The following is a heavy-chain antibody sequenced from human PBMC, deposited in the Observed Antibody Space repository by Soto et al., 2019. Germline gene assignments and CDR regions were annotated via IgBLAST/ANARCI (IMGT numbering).Heavy chain of an antibody. CDR3: ARARDGYNFPYEPT. CDR2: IYGDGTT. Sequence: LRLSCAASGITISRNYMSWVRQAPGKGLEWVSVIYGDGTTYYADSVKGRFTISRDNSKSTLYLQMNSLRADDTAVYYCARARDGYNFPYEPTWGKGTLVTVSS. D-gene: IGHD5-12*01. V-gene: IGHV3-53*01. J-gene: IGHJ4*02. CDR1: GITISRNY.